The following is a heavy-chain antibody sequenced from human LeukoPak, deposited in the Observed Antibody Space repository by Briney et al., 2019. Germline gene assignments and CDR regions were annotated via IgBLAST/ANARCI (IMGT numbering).Heavy chain of an antibody. V-gene: IGHV3-7*01. CDR2: IKQDGSEK. J-gene: IGHJ4*02. CDR1: GLTFSSYW. D-gene: IGHD2-15*01. CDR3: ARDLLYCSGGSCYHDY. Sequence: PGGSLRLSCAASGLTFSSYWMSWVRQAPGKGLEWVANIKQDGSEKYYVDSVKGRFTISRDNAKNSLYLQMNSLRAEDTAVYYCARDLLYCSGGSCYHDYWGQGTLVTVSS.